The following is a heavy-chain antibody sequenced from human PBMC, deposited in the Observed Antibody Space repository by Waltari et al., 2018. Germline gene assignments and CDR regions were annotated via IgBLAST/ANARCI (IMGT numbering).Heavy chain of an antibody. J-gene: IGHJ4*02. D-gene: IGHD3-16*01. CDR3: AHSPKPVFYSDPRRGLGVPQYYFDY. V-gene: IGHV2-5*02. CDR1: GFSFGTSGVG. Sequence: QITLKESGPLLLKPTQTLTLTCTFSGFSFGTSGVGVAWIRQPPGKALEWLAIIYWDDEKRYSPSLKNRVTITKDTSKNHVVLTMTNLDHEDTATYYCAHSPKPVFYSDPRRGLGVPQYYFDYWGQGTLITVSS. CDR2: IYWDDEK.